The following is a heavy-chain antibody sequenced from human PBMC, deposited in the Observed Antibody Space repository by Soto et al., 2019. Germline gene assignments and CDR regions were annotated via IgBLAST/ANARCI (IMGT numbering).Heavy chain of an antibody. D-gene: IGHD3-3*01. CDR2: SNHTGVT. V-gene: IGHV4-34*01. J-gene: IGHJ5*02. CDR3: ATRITVFGLLIPPFDP. CDR1: GGSVNGYY. Sequence: PSETLSLTCAVYGGSVNGYYWNWSRQPPGKGLEWIGESNHTGVTHYNPSLKSRVTMSVDTSKNQFSLRLSSVTAADTAIYYCATRITVFGLLIPPFDPWGQGTQVTVSS.